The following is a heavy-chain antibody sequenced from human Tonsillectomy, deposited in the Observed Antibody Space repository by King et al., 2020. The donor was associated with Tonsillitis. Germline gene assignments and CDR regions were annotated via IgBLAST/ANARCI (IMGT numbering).Heavy chain of an antibody. Sequence: VQLVESGGGVVQPGGSLRLSCAASGFTFSSYGMHWVRQAPGKGLEWVAVRSYDGSNKYYADSVKGRFTISRDHSKNTLYLQMNSLRAEDTAVYYCAKDREDTAMDQYYFDYWGQGTLVTVSS. D-gene: IGHD5-18*01. V-gene: IGHV3-30*18. CDR2: RSYDGSNK. CDR1: GFTFSSYG. CDR3: AKDREDTAMDQYYFDY. J-gene: IGHJ4*02.